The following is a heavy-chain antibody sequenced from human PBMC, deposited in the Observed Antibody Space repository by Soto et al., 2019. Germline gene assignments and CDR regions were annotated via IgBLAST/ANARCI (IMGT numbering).Heavy chain of an antibody. J-gene: IGHJ3*02. CDR3: ARDLDDYVWGSYPSPDAFDI. Sequence: QVQLVQSGAEVKKPGASVKVSCKASGYTFISFGISWVRQAPGQGLEWMGWISAYNGNTNYAQKLQGRVTMITDTSTSTAYMELRSLRSDDTAVYYCARDLDDYVWGSYPSPDAFDIWGQGTMVTVSS. V-gene: IGHV1-18*01. CDR2: ISAYNGNT. D-gene: IGHD3-16*02. CDR1: GYTFISFG.